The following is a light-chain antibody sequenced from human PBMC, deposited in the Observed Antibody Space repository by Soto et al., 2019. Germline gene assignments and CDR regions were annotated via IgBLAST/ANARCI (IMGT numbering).Light chain of an antibody. CDR3: CSYAGSSTVV. CDR2: EGS. V-gene: IGLV2-23*01. CDR1: SSDVGSYNL. Sequence: QSALTQPASVSGSPGQSITISCTGTSSDVGSYNLVSWYQQHPGKAPKLMIYEGSKRPSGVSNRCSGSTSGNTASLTISGLQAEDEADYYCCSYAGSSTVVFGGGTKLTVL. J-gene: IGLJ2*01.